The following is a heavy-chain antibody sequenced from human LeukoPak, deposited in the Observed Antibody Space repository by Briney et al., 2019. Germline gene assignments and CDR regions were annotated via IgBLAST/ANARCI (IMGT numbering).Heavy chain of an antibody. CDR2: IYSGGNA. CDR3: ARGRTYEILTGNPENYFDY. D-gene: IGHD3-9*01. V-gene: IGHV3-53*01. Sequence: GGSLRLSCAVSGFTVSSTYMSWVRQAPGKGLEWVSAIYSGGNAFYADSVKGRFLISRDNPKNTLYLQMNSLRAEDTAVYYCARGRTYEILTGNPENYFDYWGQGALVTVSS. CDR1: GFTVSSTY. J-gene: IGHJ4*02.